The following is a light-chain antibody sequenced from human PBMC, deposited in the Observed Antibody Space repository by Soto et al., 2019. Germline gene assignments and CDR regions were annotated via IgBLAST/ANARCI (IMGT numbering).Light chain of an antibody. J-gene: IGKJ1*01. Sequence: DIQMTQSPPALSASVVDRFTISCPASQSITGWLAWCQQKPGKAPKLLISKASKLESGVPSRFSGSGSGTDFTLTISGLQPDDFATYYCQQYNPYSPWTFGQGTKVDI. CDR3: QQYNPYSPWT. CDR1: QSITGW. V-gene: IGKV1-5*03. CDR2: KAS.